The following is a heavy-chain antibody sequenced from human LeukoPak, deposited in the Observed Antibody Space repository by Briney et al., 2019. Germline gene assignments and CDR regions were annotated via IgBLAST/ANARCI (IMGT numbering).Heavy chain of an antibody. J-gene: IGHJ4*02. CDR1: EGAFSRYA. V-gene: IGHV1-69*06. D-gene: IGHD3-10*01. CDR3: AAMYTVREVIIGDDY. Sequence: GSSVKVSCKASEGAFSRYALSWVRQAPGQGLEWMGGIIPLFGTPNYAQKFQGRVTITADISTTTVYMDLNSLRSEDTAVYYCAAMYTVREVIIGDDYWGQGTLVTVSS. CDR2: IIPLFGTP.